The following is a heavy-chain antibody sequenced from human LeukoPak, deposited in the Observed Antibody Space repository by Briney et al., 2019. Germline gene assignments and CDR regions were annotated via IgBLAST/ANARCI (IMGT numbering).Heavy chain of an antibody. Sequence: GGSLRLSRAPTALTVSSNFTSSVPQAPGKGLEWVSVIYGGGSTYYADSVKGRFTISRDTPKNTLYLQMNSLRVEDTAVYCCASWPGGWYGEDSWGQGTLVTVS. CDR3: ASWPGGWYGEDS. J-gene: IGHJ4*02. D-gene: IGHD6-19*01. CDR2: IYGGGST. CDR1: ALTVSSNF. V-gene: IGHV3-53*01.